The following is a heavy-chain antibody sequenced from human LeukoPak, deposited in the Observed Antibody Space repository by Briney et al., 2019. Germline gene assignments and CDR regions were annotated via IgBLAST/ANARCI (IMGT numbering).Heavy chain of an antibody. D-gene: IGHD6-13*01. J-gene: IGHJ5*02. Sequence: SETLSLTCTVSGGSISIYYWSWIRQPPGKGLEWIGYIYDSGSTNYNPSLKSRVTISVDTSKNQFSLKLSSVTAADTAVYYCARRRGVLAGYSSRGNWFDPWGQGTLVTVSS. V-gene: IGHV4-59*01. CDR1: GGSISIYY. CDR2: IYDSGST. CDR3: ARRRGVLAGYSSRGNWFDP.